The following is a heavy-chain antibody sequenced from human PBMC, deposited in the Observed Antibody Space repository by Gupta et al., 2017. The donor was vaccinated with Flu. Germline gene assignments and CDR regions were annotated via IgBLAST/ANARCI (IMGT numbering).Heavy chain of an antibody. CDR3: VRERGPFDGFDV. CDR2: RWSDGNHK. V-gene: IGHV3-33*01. D-gene: IGHD3-10*01. J-gene: IGHJ3*01. Sequence: VRQAPGKGLEWVAVRWSDGNHKYYADSVKGRFTFSRDNSKSTLNLEMDSLRVEDTAMYYCVRERGPFDGFDVWGQGTMVTVSS.